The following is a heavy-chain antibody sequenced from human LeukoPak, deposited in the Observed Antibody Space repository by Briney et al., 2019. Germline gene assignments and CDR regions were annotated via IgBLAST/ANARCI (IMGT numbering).Heavy chain of an antibody. D-gene: IGHD5-12*01. CDR1: GGSFSGYY. J-gene: IGHJ4*02. CDR3: ARGSNWWLRTPLYY. Sequence: PSETLSLTCAVYGGSFSGYYWSWNRQPPGKGLEWIGEINHSESTNYNPSLKSRVTISVDTSKNQFSLKLSSVTAADTAVYYCARGSNWWLRTPLYYWGQGTLVTVSS. CDR2: INHSEST. V-gene: IGHV4-34*01.